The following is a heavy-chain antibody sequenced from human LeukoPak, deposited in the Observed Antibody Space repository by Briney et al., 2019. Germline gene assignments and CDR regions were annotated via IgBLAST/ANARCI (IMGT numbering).Heavy chain of an antibody. Sequence: GASVKLSCKASGYTFTGYYMHWVRQAPGQGLEWRGRINPNSGGTNYAQKFQGRVTMTRDTSISTAYMELSRLRYDDTAVYYCARVRYCSGGSCYSYRPPFDPWGQGTLVSVSS. V-gene: IGHV1-2*06. CDR3: ARVRYCSGGSCYSYRPPFDP. J-gene: IGHJ5*02. CDR2: INPNSGGT. D-gene: IGHD2-15*01. CDR1: GYTFTGYY.